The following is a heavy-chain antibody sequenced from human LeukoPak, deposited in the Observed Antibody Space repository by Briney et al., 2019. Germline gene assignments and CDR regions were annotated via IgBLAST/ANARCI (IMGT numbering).Heavy chain of an antibody. CDR3: ARDFPARMWWSEYFQH. CDR2: ISAYNGNT. V-gene: IGHV1-18*01. Sequence: ASVKLYCKASGYTFTSYGISWVRQAPGHGLESMGWISAYNGNTNYPQKLQGRVTMTTDTSTSTDYMELRSRRSDDTAVYYCARDFPARMWWSEYFQHWGQGTLVTVSS. J-gene: IGHJ1*01. CDR1: GYTFTSYG. D-gene: IGHD2-21*01.